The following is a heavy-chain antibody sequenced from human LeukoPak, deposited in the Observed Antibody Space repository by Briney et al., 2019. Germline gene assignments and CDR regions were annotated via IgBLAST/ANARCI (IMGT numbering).Heavy chain of an antibody. Sequence: GGSLRLSCAASGFTFSSYGMHWVRQAPGKGLEWVAFIRYDGSNKYYADSVKGRFTISRDNSKNTLYLQMNSLRAEDTAVYYCAKPPNSSSWYYFDYWGQGTLVTVSS. CDR3: AKPPNSSSWYYFDY. CDR1: GFTFSSYG. V-gene: IGHV3-30*02. CDR2: IRYDGSNK. D-gene: IGHD6-13*01. J-gene: IGHJ4*02.